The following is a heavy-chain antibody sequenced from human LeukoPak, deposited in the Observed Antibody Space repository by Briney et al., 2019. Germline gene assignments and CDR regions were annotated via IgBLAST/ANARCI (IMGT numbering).Heavy chain of an antibody. V-gene: IGHV3-23*01. CDR3: AKDRIYYDSSGLTHDY. CDR2: ISGSGGST. Sequence: SGGSLRLSCAASGFTFSSYAMSWVRQAPGKGLEWVSAISGSGGSTYYADSVKGRFTISRDSSKNTLYLQMNSLRAEDTAVYYCAKDRIYYDSSGLTHDYWGQGTLVTVSS. CDR1: GFTFSSYA. D-gene: IGHD3-22*01. J-gene: IGHJ4*02.